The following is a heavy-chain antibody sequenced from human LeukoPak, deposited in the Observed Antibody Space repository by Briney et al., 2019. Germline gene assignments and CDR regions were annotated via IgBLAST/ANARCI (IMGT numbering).Heavy chain of an antibody. CDR3: ARETRSGGSLLRGNWFDP. V-gene: IGHV4-30-4*07. Sequence: SQTLSLTCAVSGGSISSGGYSWSWIRQPPGKGLEWIGYIYYSGSTYYNPSLKSRVTISVDTSKNQFSLKLSSVTAADTAVYYCARETRSGGSLLRGNWFDPWGQGTLVTVSS. J-gene: IGHJ5*02. CDR1: GGSISSGGYS. D-gene: IGHD2-15*01. CDR2: IYYSGST.